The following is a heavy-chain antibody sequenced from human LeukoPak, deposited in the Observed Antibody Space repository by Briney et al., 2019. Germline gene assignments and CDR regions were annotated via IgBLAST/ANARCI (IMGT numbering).Heavy chain of an antibody. Sequence: SETLSLTCTVSGGSISSYYWSWIRQPPGKGLEWIGYIYYSGSTNYNPSLKSRVTISVDTSKNQSSLKLSSVTAADTAVYYCTRAVSSGSYYNWYYYYGMDVWGQGTTVTVSS. CDR3: TRAVSSGSYYNWYYYYGMDV. CDR1: GGSISSYY. J-gene: IGHJ6*02. V-gene: IGHV4-59*08. CDR2: IYYSGST. D-gene: IGHD3-10*01.